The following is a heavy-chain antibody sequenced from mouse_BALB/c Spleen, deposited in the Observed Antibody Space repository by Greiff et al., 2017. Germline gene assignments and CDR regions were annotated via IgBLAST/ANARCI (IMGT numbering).Heavy chain of an antibody. CDR1: GFTFSSYG. Sequence: EVKLVESGGDLVKPGGSLKLSCAASGFTFSSYGMSWVRQTPDKRLEWVATISSGGSYTYYPDSVKGRFTISRDNAKNTLYLQMSSLKSEDTAMYYCARHRGLYDYDVGAMDYWGQGTSVTVSS. V-gene: IGHV5-6*01. CDR3: ARHRGLYDYDVGAMDY. D-gene: IGHD2-4*01. CDR2: ISSGGSYT. J-gene: IGHJ4*01.